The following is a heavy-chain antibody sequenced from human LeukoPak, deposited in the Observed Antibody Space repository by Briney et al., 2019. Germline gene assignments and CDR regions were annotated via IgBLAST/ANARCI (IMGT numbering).Heavy chain of an antibody. CDR1: GYILSSND. CDR3: ARGPFGSGSFLDY. CDR2: MNPNSGDT. J-gene: IGHJ4*02. V-gene: IGHV1-8*01. D-gene: IGHD3-10*01. Sequence: GASVKVSCKATGYILSSNDINWVRQAAGQGLEWMGWMNPNSGDTGYTEKFQGRVAMTRSTSITTAYMELSSLRSEDTAVYYCARGPFGSGSFLDYWGQGTLVTVSS.